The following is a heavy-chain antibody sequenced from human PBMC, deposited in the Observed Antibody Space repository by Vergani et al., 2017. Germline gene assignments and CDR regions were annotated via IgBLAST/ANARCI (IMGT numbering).Heavy chain of an antibody. CDR1: GGSFSGYY. V-gene: IGHV4-34*01. D-gene: IGHD6-13*01. CDR2: INHSGST. CDR3: ARVGXIAAAGTGYYYMDI. Sequence: QVQLQQWGAGLLKPSETLPLTCAVYGGSFSGYYWSWIRQPPGKGLEWIGEINHSGSTNYNPSLKSRVTISVDTSKNQFSLKLSSVTAADTAVYYCARVGXIAAAGTGYYYMDIWGKGTTVTVSS. J-gene: IGHJ6*03.